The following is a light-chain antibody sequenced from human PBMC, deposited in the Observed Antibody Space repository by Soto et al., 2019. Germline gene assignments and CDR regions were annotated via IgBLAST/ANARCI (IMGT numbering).Light chain of an antibody. J-gene: IGLJ3*02. CDR3: ASWDESLNGWV. Sequence: QSVLTQATSASGAPGQRVTISCSGSYSNIVNILVAWYQLLPGTAPKLLIFSNDQRPSGVSDRFSGSKSGSSASLAISGLQSADEAEYFCASWDESLNGWVFGGGTKVTVL. CDR2: SND. CDR1: YSNIVNIL. V-gene: IGLV1-44*01.